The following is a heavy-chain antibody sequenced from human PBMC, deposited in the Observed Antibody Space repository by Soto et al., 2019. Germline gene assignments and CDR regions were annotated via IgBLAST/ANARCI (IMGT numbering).Heavy chain of an antibody. D-gene: IGHD3-3*01. CDR3: TTLLDFYDFWSGYYTGSPSRPFDY. J-gene: IGHJ4*02. CDR1: GFTFNNAW. Sequence: GGSLRLSCAASGFTFNNAWMSWVRQAPGKGLEWVGRIKRKSDGGTTDYAAPVKGRFTISRDDSKNTLYLQMNSLKTEDTAVYYCTTLLDFYDFWSGYYTGSPSRPFDYWGQGTLVTVSS. CDR2: IKRKSDGGTT. V-gene: IGHV3-15*07.